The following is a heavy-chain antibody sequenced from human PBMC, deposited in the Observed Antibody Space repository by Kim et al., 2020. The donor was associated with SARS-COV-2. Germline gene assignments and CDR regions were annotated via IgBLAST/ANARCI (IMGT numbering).Heavy chain of an antibody. J-gene: IGHJ4*02. D-gene: IGHD2-21*01. Sequence: ASVKVSCKVSGYTLTELSMHWVRQAPGKGLEWMGGFDPEDGETIYAQKFQGRVTMTEDTSTDTAYMELSSLRSEDTAVYYCATSYCGGDCYLSGFDYWGQGTLVTVSS. CDR2: FDPEDGET. CDR1: GYTLTELS. V-gene: IGHV1-24*01. CDR3: ATSYCGGDCYLSGFDY.